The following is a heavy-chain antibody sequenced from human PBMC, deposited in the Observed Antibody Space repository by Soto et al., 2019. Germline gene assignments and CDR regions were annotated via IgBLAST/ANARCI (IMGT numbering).Heavy chain of an antibody. CDR1: GFTFSSYW. CDR3: ASRNYYDSSGYGSDAFDI. D-gene: IGHD3-22*01. J-gene: IGHJ3*02. CDR2: IKQDGSEK. Sequence: EVQLVESGGGLVQPGGSLRLSCAASGFTFSSYWMSWVRQAPGKGLEWVANIKQDGSEKYYVDSVKGRFTISRDNAKNSLYLQMNSLRAEDTAVYYCASRNYYDSSGYGSDAFDIWGQGTMVTVSS. V-gene: IGHV3-7*01.